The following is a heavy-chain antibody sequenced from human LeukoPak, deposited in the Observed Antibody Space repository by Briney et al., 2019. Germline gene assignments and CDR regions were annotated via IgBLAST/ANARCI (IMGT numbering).Heavy chain of an antibody. CDR2: IIPILGIA. J-gene: IGHJ3*02. Sequence: EASVKVSCKASGGTFSSYAISWVRQAPGQGLEWMGRIIPILGIANYAQKFQGRVTITADKSTSTAYMELSSLRSEDTAVYYCANRYYDSSGYYYVLDAFDIWGQGTMVTVSS. V-gene: IGHV1-69*04. CDR3: ANRYYDSSGYYYVLDAFDI. CDR1: GGTFSSYA. D-gene: IGHD3-22*01.